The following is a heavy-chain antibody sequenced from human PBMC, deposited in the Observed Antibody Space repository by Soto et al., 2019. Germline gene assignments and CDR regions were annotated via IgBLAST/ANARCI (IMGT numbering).Heavy chain of an antibody. Sequence: QVQLVQSGPEVKKPGSSVKVSCTTSGGSLSNTAFNWVRQAPGQRREWVGGIIPMYRVANHAQKFQGRLSITADDSTNTVYMELTRLTSDDTAVYFCAKDRDGYNNWYVDVWGRGTLINVSS. CDR3: AKDRDGYNNWYVDV. V-gene: IGHV1-69*01. CDR2: IIPMYRVA. J-gene: IGHJ2*01. CDR1: GGSLSNTA. D-gene: IGHD5-18*01.